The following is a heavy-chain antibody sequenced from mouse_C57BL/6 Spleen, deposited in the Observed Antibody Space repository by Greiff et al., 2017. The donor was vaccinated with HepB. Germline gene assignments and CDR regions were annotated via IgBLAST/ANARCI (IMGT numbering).Heavy chain of an antibody. CDR2: IDPETGGT. V-gene: IGHV1-15*01. D-gene: IGHD1-1*01. CDR3: TSPYYYGSRDV. J-gene: IGHJ1*03. CDR1: GYTFTDYE. Sequence: VQRVESGAELVRPGASVTLSCKASGYTFTDYEMHWVKQTPVHGLEWIGAIDPETGGTAYNQKFKGKAILTADKSSSTAYMELRSLTSEDSAVYYCTSPYYYGSRDVWGTGTTVTVSS.